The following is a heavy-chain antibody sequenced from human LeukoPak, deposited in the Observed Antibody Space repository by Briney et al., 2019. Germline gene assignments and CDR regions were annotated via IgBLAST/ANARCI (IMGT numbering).Heavy chain of an antibody. CDR2: IYTSGST. J-gene: IGHJ4*02. Sequence: KPSETLSLTCTVSGGSIRSYYWSWIRQPAGKGLEWIGRIYTSGSTNYNPSLKSRVTISVDKSKNQFSLKLRSVTAAGKAVYYCARDGSSGWYGAIDYWGQGTLVTVSS. D-gene: IGHD6-19*01. CDR3: ARDGSSGWYGAIDY. CDR1: GGSIRSYY. V-gene: IGHV4-4*07.